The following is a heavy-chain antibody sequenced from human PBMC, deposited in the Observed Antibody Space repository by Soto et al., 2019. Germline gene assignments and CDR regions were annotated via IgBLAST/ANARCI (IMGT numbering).Heavy chain of an antibody. V-gene: IGHV1-3*01. Sequence: VSCKASGYTFTSYAVHWVRQAPGQGLEWLGWINAANGNTKYSQKFQGRITITRDTSASTTYMELSSLTSEDTAVYYCATDSGSYWAFDYWGQGALVTVSS. CDR1: GYTFTSYA. CDR3: ATDSGSYWAFDY. J-gene: IGHJ4*02. D-gene: IGHD1-26*01. CDR2: INAANGNT.